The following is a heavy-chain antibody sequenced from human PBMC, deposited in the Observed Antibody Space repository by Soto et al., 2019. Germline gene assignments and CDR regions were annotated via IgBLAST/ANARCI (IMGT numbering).Heavy chain of an antibody. J-gene: IGHJ4*02. CDR2: IYYSGST. D-gene: IGHD6-19*01. V-gene: IGHV4-59*01. CDR3: ARDRGSGWYDVYFDY. Sequence: SETLSLTCTVSGGSISSYYWSWIRQPPGKGLEWIGYIYYSGSTNYNPSLKSRVTISVDTSKNQFSLKLSSVTAADTAVYYCARDRGSGWYDVYFDYWGQGTLVTVSS. CDR1: GGSISSYY.